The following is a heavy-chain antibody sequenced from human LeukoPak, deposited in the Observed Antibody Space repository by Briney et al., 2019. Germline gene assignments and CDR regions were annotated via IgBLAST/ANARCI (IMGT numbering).Heavy chain of an antibody. D-gene: IGHD2-15*01. CDR3: ARDIVVVVAAHFDY. Sequence: QSGGSLRLSCAASGFTFSNYAMSWVRQAPGKGLEWVSAVGGSGANTYYADSVKGRFTISRDNSKNTLYLQMNNLRAEDTALYYCARDIVVVVAAHFDYWGQGTLVTVSS. CDR1: GFTFSNYA. J-gene: IGHJ4*02. V-gene: IGHV3-23*01. CDR2: VGGSGANT.